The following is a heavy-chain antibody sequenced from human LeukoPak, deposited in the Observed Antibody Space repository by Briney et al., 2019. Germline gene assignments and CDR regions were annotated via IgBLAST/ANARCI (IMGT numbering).Heavy chain of an antibody. D-gene: IGHD6-6*01. V-gene: IGHV1-69*01. CDR2: IIPIFGTA. CDR3: ARDSSSLRSAYNWFDP. J-gene: IGHJ5*02. CDR1: GGTFSSYA. Sequence: ASVKVSCKASGGTFSSYAISWVQQAPGQGLEWMGGIIPIFGTANYAQKFQGRVTITADESTSTAYMELSSLRSEDTAVYYCARDSSSLRSAYNWFDPWGQGTLVTVSS.